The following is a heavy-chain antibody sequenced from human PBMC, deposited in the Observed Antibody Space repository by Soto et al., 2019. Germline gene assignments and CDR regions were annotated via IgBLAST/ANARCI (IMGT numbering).Heavy chain of an antibody. J-gene: IGHJ4*02. Sequence: GESLKISCKVSGYSFTNYWIGWVRQLPGKGLEWMGTIYPGDSDTKYSQSFRGQVTISADNSISTAYLQWSSLKASDTAVYYCPTPPTASLHFDYWGQGNLVTVSS. CDR2: IYPGDSDT. CDR1: GYSFTNYW. CDR3: PTPPTASLHFDY. V-gene: IGHV5-51*01.